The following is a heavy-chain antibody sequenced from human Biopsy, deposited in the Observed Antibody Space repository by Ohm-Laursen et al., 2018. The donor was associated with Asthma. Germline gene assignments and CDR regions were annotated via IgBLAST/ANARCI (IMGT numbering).Heavy chain of an antibody. CDR1: GDSLGSFLNYA. D-gene: IGHD7-27*01. CDR2: IIPIFGTA. Sequence: SVKVSCKASGDSLGSFLNYAISWVRQAPGQGLEWMGGIIPIFGTANYAQKFQGRVTITADESTSTAYMELSSLRSEDTAVYYCARSSHINWGGYFDYWGQGTLVTVSS. CDR3: ARSSHINWGGYFDY. J-gene: IGHJ4*02. V-gene: IGHV1-69*13.